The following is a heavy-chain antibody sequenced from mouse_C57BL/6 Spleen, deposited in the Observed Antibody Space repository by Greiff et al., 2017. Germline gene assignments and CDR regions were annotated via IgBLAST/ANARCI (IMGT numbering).Heavy chain of an antibody. V-gene: IGHV1-22*01. CDR1: GYTFTDYN. J-gene: IGHJ2*01. Sequence: EVQLQQSGPELVKPGASVKMSCKASGYTFTDYNMHWVKQSHGKSLEWIGYINPNNGGTSYNQKFKGKATLTVNKSSSTAYMELRSLTSEDSAVYYCARGTLYDYDSNYFDYWGQGTTLTVSS. CDR2: INPNNGGT. CDR3: ARGTLYDYDSNYFDY. D-gene: IGHD2-4*01.